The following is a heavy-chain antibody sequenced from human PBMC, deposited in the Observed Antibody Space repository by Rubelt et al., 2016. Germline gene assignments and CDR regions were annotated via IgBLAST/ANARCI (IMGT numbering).Heavy chain of an antibody. CDR1: GYSISSGYY. CDR3: ARGSPHYYYCMDV. CDR2: IYHSGST. V-gene: IGHV4-38-2*02. J-gene: IGHJ6*03. Sequence: QVQLQESGPGLVKPSETLSLTCTVSGYSISSGYYCVWIRQPPGKGLEWIGSIYHSGSTYYNPSLKSRVTISVDASNNQFSLKLSSVTAADTAVYYCARGSPHYYYCMDVWGKGTTVTVSS.